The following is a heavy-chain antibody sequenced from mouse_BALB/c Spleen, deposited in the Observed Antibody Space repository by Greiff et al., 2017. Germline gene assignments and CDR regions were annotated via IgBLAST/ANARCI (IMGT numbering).Heavy chain of an antibody. CDR2: ISSGSSTI. CDR3: ARKLEGAMDY. Sequence: EVKLMESGGGLVQPGGSRKLSCAAPGFTFSSFGMHWVRQAPEKGLEWVAYISSGSSTIYYADTVKGRFTISRDNPKNTLFLQMTSLRSEDTAMYYCARKLEGAMDYWGQGTSVIVSS. J-gene: IGHJ4*01. D-gene: IGHD3-3*01. CDR1: GFTFSSFG. V-gene: IGHV5-17*02.